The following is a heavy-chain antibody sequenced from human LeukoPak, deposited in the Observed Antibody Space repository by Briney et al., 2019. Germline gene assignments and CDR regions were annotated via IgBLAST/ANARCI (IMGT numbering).Heavy chain of an antibody. J-gene: IGHJ6*03. D-gene: IGHD3-10*01. CDR3: ARVFGWYMDV. CDR2: ISSNSRDI. Sequence: PGGSLRLSCLGSGFTFSSHDMDWVRQAPGKGLEWVAAISSNSRDIFYADSMKGRLTISRDNAKNSLYLQMNSLRAEDTAVYYCARVFGWYMDVWGKGTTVTISS. CDR1: GFTFSSHD. V-gene: IGHV3-21*01.